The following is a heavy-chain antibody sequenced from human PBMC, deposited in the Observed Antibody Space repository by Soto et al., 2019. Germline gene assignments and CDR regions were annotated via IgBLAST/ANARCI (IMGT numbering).Heavy chain of an antibody. V-gene: IGHV1-18*01. D-gene: IGHD2-15*01. CDR3: AREPLGVAANPEPFDY. CDR2: ISAHNGNT. Sequence: QVQLVQSGAEVKKPGASVKVSCKASGYTFTSYGISWVRQAPGQGLEWMGWISAHNGNTNYAQKVQGRVTMTTDTSTSTAYMELRSLRSDDTAVYYCAREPLGVAANPEPFDYWGQGTLVTVSS. J-gene: IGHJ4*02. CDR1: GYTFTSYG.